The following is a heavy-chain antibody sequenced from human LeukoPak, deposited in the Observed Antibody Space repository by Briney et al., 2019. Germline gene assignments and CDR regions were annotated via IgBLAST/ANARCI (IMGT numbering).Heavy chain of an antibody. J-gene: IGHJ6*02. Sequence: ASVKVSCKASGYTFTSYAMHWVRQAHGQRLEWMGWINAGNGNTKYSQKFQGRVTITRDTSASTAYMELSSLRSEDTAVYYCARDGSGYSYYYYYYGMDVWGQGTTVTVSS. CDR3: ARDGSGYSYYYYYYGMDV. D-gene: IGHD3-3*01. CDR2: INAGNGNT. CDR1: GYTFTSYA. V-gene: IGHV1-3*01.